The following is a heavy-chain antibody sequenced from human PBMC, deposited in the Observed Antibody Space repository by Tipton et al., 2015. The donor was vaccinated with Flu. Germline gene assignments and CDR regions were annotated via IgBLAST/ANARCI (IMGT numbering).Heavy chain of an antibody. CDR1: GGSISSGSYY. J-gene: IGHJ4*02. D-gene: IGHD3-10*01. CDR2: IYTTGST. CDR3: ARIYYYGSGDYYLDS. V-gene: IGHV4-61*02. Sequence: TLSLTCTVSGGSISSGSYYWSWIRQPAGKGLEWIGRIYTTGSTNYNPSLKSRVTISADTSKNKFSLELRSVTAADTAVYYWARIYYYGSGDYYLDSWGQGILFTVSS.